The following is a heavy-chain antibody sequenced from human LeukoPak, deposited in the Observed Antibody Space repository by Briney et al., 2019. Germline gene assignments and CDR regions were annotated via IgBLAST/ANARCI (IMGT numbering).Heavy chain of an antibody. CDR2: INPGDSDT. V-gene: IGHV5-51*01. CDR3: ARLGSSWNFDY. CDR1: GYSFSSYW. J-gene: IGHJ4*01. Sequence: GESLKISCKGSGYSFSSYWIGWVRKMPGKGLEWMGIINPGDSDTRYSPSFQGQVTISADRSISTAYLQWSSLKDSDTAIYYCARLGSSWNFDYWGHGTLVTVSS. D-gene: IGHD6-13*01.